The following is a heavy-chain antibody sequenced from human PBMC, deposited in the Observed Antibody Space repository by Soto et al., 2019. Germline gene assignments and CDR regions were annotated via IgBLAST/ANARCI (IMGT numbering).Heavy chain of an antibody. Sequence: PGGSLRLSCAASGFTFNSYGMHWLRQAPGKGLECVAVISYDGSNKYYADSVKGRFTISRDNSKNTLYLQMNSLRAEDTAVYYCAKERMEQYQVLPFFEYWGQGTLVTVYS. CDR2: ISYDGSNK. D-gene: IGHD2-2*01. J-gene: IGHJ4*02. V-gene: IGHV3-30*18. CDR1: GFTFNSYG. CDR3: AKERMEQYQVLPFFEY.